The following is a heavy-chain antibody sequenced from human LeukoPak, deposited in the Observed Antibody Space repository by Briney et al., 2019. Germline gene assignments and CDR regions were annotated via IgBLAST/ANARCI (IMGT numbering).Heavy chain of an antibody. D-gene: IGHD2-2*01. CDR3: ARDRLPADNWFDP. V-gene: IGHV1-69*13. CDR1: GGTFSSYA. J-gene: IGHJ5*02. CDR2: IIPIFGTA. Sequence: SVKVSCKASGGTFSSYAISWVRQAPGQGLEWMGGIIPIFGTANYAQKFQGRVTITADESTSTAYMELSSLRSEDTAVYYCARDRLPADNWFDPWGQGTLVTVSS.